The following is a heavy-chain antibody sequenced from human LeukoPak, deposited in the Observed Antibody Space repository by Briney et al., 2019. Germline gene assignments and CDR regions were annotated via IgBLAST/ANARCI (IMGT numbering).Heavy chain of an antibody. CDR3: ARDRAVAGLLDY. D-gene: IGHD6-19*01. J-gene: IGHJ4*02. V-gene: IGHV3-7*01. CDR2: INQDGTEK. Sequence: GGSLRLSCAASRFTFSIYWMSWVRQAPGKGLEWVANINQDGTEKHYVDSVKGRFTISRDNAKGSLYLQMNSLRAEDTAVYYCARDRAVAGLLDYWGQGTLVTVSS. CDR1: RFTFSIYW.